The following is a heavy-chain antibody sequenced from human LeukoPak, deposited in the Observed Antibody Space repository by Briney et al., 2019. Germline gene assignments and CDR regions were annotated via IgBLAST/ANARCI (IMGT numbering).Heavy chain of an antibody. D-gene: IGHD3-22*01. CDR2: INSDGSST. V-gene: IGHV3-74*01. Sequence: PPGGSLRLSCAASGFTFSRYWMHWVRQAPGKGLVWVSRINSDGSSTSYADSVKGRFTISRDDSRNTLYLQMNSLRAEDTAVYYCAKDRGYYDTSGYLIWGQGTLVTVSS. CDR1: GFTFSRYW. J-gene: IGHJ4*02. CDR3: AKDRGYYDTSGYLI.